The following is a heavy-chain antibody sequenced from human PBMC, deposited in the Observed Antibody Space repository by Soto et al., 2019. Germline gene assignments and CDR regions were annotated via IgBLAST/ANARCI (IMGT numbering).Heavy chain of an antibody. CDR1: GYTFGHFY. D-gene: IGHD3-9*01. CDR2: ISPHNRNT. Sequence: QVQLVQSGAEVKRPGDSVKVSCQASGYTFGHFYITWVRQAPGQGLEWMGAISPHNRNTNYAEKFRGRVTMTTDASTTTAYMELRSLRSDDTAVYYCARDEGGYDILTGYYKAHHFDQWGQGALVTVSS. V-gene: IGHV1-18*01. J-gene: IGHJ4*02. CDR3: ARDEGGYDILTGYYKAHHFDQ.